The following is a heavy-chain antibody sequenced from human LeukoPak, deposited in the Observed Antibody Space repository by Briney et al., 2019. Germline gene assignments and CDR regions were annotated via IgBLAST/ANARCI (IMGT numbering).Heavy chain of an antibody. D-gene: IGHD1-1*01. Sequence: GGSLRLSCAASGFTFSSYAMGWVRQAPRKGLEWVSVIGPCYDTHYADSVKGRFSISRDNSKSTLYLQMNSLRAADTALYSCARNPPERPIDYWGQGTLVTVSS. CDR1: GFTFSSYA. V-gene: IGHV3-23*01. CDR2: IGPCYDT. CDR3: ARNPPERPIDY. J-gene: IGHJ4*02.